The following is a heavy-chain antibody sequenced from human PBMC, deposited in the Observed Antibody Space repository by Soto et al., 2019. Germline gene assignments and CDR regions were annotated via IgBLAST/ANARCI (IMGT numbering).Heavy chain of an antibody. D-gene: IGHD6-13*01. CDR3: ARTQQLVLSCFDY. CDR2: IYYSGST. V-gene: IGHV4-39*01. J-gene: IGHJ4*02. CDR1: GGSISSSSYY. Sequence: SETLSLTCTVSGGSISSSSYYWGWILHPPGKGLEWIGSIYYSGSTYYNPSLKSRVTISVDTSKNQFSLKLSSVTAADTAVYYCARTQQLVLSCFDYWGQGTLVTVSS.